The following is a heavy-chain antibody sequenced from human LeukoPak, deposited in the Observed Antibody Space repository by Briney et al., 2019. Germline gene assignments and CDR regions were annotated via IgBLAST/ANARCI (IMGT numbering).Heavy chain of an antibody. Sequence: GGSLRLSCAASGFTFSSYAMSWVRQAPGKGLEWVSSISGSGGSTYYADSVKGRFTISRDNSKNTLYLQMNSLRAEDTAVYYCAKDSLIILLWFRALPGAPYFDYWGQGTLVTVSS. CDR2: ISGSGGST. CDR3: AKDSLIILLWFRALPGAPYFDY. CDR1: GFTFSSYA. V-gene: IGHV3-23*01. J-gene: IGHJ4*02. D-gene: IGHD3-10*01.